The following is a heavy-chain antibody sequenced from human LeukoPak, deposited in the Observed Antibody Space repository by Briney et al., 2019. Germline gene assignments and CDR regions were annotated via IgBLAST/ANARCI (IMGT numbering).Heavy chain of an antibody. J-gene: IGHJ4*02. V-gene: IGHV3-48*04. CDR1: GFTFSSYS. CDR2: ISSSSSTI. D-gene: IGHD2-2*01. Sequence: GGSLRLSCAASGFTFSSYSMNWVRQAPGEGLEWVSYISSSSSTIYYADSVKGRFTISRDNAKNSLYLQMNSLRAEDTAVYYCARDRGSSTSCYAYWGQGTLVTVSS. CDR3: ARDRGSSTSCYAY.